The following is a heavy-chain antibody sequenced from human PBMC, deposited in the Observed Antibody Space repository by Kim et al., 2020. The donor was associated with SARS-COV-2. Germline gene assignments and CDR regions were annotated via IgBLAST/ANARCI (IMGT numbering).Heavy chain of an antibody. CDR1: GDSISGSSYY. Sequence: SETLSLTCTVSGDSISGSSYYWGWIRQPPGKGLEWIGNIYYSGTTNYNPSLKSRVTISIDTSKNQFSLKLSSVTAADTAVYYCAKGLNWGQGTLVTVSS. V-gene: IGHV4-39*01. CDR3: AKGLN. J-gene: IGHJ4*02. CDR2: IYYSGTT.